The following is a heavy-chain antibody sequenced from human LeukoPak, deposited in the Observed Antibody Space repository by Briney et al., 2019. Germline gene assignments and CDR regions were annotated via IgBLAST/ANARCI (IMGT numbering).Heavy chain of an antibody. V-gene: IGHV4-39*07. D-gene: IGHD2-15*01. J-gene: IGHJ4*02. Sequence: SETLSLTCTVSGGSISTDNYYWGWIRQPPGKGLEWLGSIYYDGSTYYNPSLESRVTISVDTSKNQFSLKLSSVTAADTAVYYCAGDIDWGQGTLVTVSS. CDR1: GGSISTDNYY. CDR3: AGDID. CDR2: IYYDGST.